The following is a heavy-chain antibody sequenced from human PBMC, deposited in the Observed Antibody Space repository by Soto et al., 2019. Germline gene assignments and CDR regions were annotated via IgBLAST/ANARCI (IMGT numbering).Heavy chain of an antibody. CDR2: ISSSSSYI. V-gene: IGHV3-21*01. D-gene: IGHD5-12*01. J-gene: IGHJ6*03. CDR3: ARDKSGYDWRTFYYYYYYMDV. Sequence: GGSLRLSCAASGFTFSSYSMNWVRQAPGKGLEWVSSISSSSSYIYYADSVKGRFTISRDNAKNSLYLQMNSLRAEDTAVYYCARDKSGYDWRTFYYYYYYMDVWGKGTTVTVS. CDR1: GFTFSSYS.